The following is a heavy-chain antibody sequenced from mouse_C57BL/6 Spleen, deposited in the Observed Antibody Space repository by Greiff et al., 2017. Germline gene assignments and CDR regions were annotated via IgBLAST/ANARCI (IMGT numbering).Heavy chain of an antibody. CDR2: IYPRSGNT. J-gene: IGHJ1*03. Sequence: QVQLQQSGAELARPGASVKLSCKASGYTFTSYGISWVKQRTGQGLEWIGEIYPRSGNTYYNEKFKGKATLTADKSSSTAYMALRSLTSEDSAVYFCARGNYYGSSYWYFDVWGTGTTVTVSS. CDR1: GYTFTSYG. V-gene: IGHV1-81*01. CDR3: ARGNYYGSSYWYFDV. D-gene: IGHD1-1*01.